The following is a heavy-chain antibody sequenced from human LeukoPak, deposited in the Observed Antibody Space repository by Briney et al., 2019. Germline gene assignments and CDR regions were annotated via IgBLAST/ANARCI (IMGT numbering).Heavy chain of an antibody. V-gene: IGHV4-4*02. Sequence: PSETLSLTCAVSGGSVSSNNWWGWVRQPPGKGLEWIGEIYHSGSPNYNPSLKSRVTISVDKSRNHFSLNLSSVTAADTAVYYCARVNINNWHSCDYWGQGTLVTVSS. J-gene: IGHJ4*02. CDR3: ARVNINNWHSCDY. D-gene: IGHD1-1*01. CDR1: GGSVSSNNW. CDR2: IYHSGSP.